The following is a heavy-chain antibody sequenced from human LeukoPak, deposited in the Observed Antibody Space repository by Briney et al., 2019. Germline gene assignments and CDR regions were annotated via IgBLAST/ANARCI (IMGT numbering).Heavy chain of an antibody. Sequence: GASVKVSCKASGYTFTGYYMHWVRQAPGQGLEWMGWINPNSGGTNYAQKLQGRVTMTRDTSISTAYMELSRLRSDDTAVYYCARVRTLKNAIAARYFDYWGQGTLVTVSS. CDR3: ARVRTLKNAIAARYFDY. CDR2: INPNSGGT. CDR1: GYTFTGYY. J-gene: IGHJ4*02. D-gene: IGHD6-6*01. V-gene: IGHV1-2*02.